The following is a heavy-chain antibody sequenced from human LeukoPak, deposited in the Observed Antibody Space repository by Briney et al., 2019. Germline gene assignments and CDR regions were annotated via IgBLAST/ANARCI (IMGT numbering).Heavy chain of an antibody. CDR1: GSTFSSYA. J-gene: IGHJ4*02. CDR3: ISLIVGATYIY. CDR2: ISGSGGST. V-gene: IGHV3-23*01. D-gene: IGHD1-26*01. Sequence: GGSLRLSCAASGSTFSSYAMSWVRQAPGKGLEWVSAISGSGGSTYYADSVKGRFTISRDNSKNTLYLQMNSLRAEDTAVYYCISLIVGATYIYWGQGTLVTVSS.